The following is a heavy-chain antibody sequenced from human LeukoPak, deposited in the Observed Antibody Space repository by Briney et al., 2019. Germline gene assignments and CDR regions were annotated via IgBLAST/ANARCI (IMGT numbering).Heavy chain of an antibody. J-gene: IGHJ4*02. CDR3: ARDRDGYNPIFFDY. CDR2: IYYSGST. D-gene: IGHD5-24*01. CDR1: GGSISSYY. Sequence: SETLSLTCTVSGGSISSYYWSWIRQPPGKGLEWIGYIYYSGSTNYNPSLKSRVTISVDTSKNQFSLKLCSVTAADTAVYYCARDRDGYNPIFFDYWGQGTLVTVSS. V-gene: IGHV4-59*01.